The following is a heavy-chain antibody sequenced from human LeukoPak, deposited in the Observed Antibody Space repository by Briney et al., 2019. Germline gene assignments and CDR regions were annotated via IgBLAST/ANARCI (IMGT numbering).Heavy chain of an antibody. Sequence: SETLSLICTVSGGSTSSSTYYWSWIRQPPGKGLEWVGYIYYSGSTNYNPSLKSRVTTSVDTSKNQLSLKLSSVAAADTAVYYCARVIGYCSSTSCFGYFDYWGQGTLVTVSS. V-gene: IGHV4-61*05. CDR2: IYYSGST. D-gene: IGHD2-2*01. J-gene: IGHJ4*02. CDR1: GGSTSSSTYY. CDR3: ARVIGYCSSTSCFGYFDY.